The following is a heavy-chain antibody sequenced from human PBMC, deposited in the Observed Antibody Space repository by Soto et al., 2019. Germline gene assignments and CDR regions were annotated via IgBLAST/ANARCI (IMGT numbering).Heavy chain of an antibody. J-gene: IGHJ6*03. CDR1: GYTFTSYA. CDR2: INAGNGNT. Sequence: GASVKVSCKASGYTFTSYAMHWVRQAPGQRLEWMGWINAGNGNTKYSQNFQGRLTITRDISASTVYLELSSLISEDPAFFFCARGSMYYYGSGSSYYMDVWGKGTTVTFSS. CDR3: ARGSMYYYGSGSSYYMDV. V-gene: IGHV1-3*01. D-gene: IGHD3-10*01.